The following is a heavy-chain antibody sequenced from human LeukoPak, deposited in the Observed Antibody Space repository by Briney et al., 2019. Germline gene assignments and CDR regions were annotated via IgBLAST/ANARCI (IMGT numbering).Heavy chain of an antibody. CDR3: ARHVMGGWYSPGAQNDY. J-gene: IGHJ4*02. Sequence: PSETLSLTCTVSGGSISSSSYYWGWIRQPPGKGLEWIGSIYYSGSTYYNPSLKSRVTISVDTSKNQFSLKLSSVTAADTAVYYCARHVMGGWYSPGAQNDYWGQGTLVTVSS. CDR1: GGSISSSSYY. D-gene: IGHD6-19*01. V-gene: IGHV4-39*01. CDR2: IYYSGST.